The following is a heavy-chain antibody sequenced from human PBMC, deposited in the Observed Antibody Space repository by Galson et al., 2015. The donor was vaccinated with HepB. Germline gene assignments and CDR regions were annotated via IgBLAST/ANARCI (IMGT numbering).Heavy chain of an antibody. D-gene: IGHD1-7*01. V-gene: IGHV3-53*01. Sequence: SLRLSCAVSGFTVSSNYMTWVRQAPGKGLEWVSVMFSSSLIYYADSVKGRFTISRDTSKNTLYLQMTSLRADDTAVYYCARVKTRAFDLWGQGTIVTVSS. CDR1: GFTVSSNY. J-gene: IGHJ3*01. CDR3: ARVKTRAFDL. CDR2: MFSSSLI.